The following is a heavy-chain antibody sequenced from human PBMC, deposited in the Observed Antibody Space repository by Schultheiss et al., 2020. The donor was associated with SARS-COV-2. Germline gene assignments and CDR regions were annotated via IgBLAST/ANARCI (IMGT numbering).Heavy chain of an antibody. CDR3: ARLHGDYFDRNWFDP. J-gene: IGHJ5*02. CDR1: GGSIRSYY. CDR2: IYYSGST. V-gene: IGHV4-59*08. D-gene: IGHD4-17*01. Sequence: SETLSLTCTVSGGSIRSYYWSWIRQPPGKGLEWIGDIYYSGSTNYNPSLKSRVTISVDTSKNQFSLKLSSVTAADTAVYYCARLHGDYFDRNWFDPWGQGILVTVSS.